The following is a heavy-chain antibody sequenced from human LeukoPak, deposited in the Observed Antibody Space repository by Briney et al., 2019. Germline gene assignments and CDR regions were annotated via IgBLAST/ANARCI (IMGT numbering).Heavy chain of an antibody. D-gene: IGHD2-15*01. CDR1: GGSISSGSHY. CDR2: IFYSGNT. J-gene: IGHJ4*02. Sequence: NPSETLSLTCTVSGGSISSGSHYWAWIRQPPGKGLEWIGTIFYSGNTYYNPSLKSRVTISVDTSKNQFSLKVNSVTAADTAVYYCARTQTPDSWGQGTLVTVSS. CDR3: ARTQTPDS. V-gene: IGHV4-39*01.